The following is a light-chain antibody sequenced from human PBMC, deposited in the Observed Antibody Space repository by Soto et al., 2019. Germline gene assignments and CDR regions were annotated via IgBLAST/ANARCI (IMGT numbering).Light chain of an antibody. CDR3: SSYTGSNTLYV. CDR1: SSDVGGYNW. V-gene: IGLV2-14*01. J-gene: IGLJ1*01. CDR2: EVS. Sequence: QPVLTQPASVSGSPGQSITISCTGTSSDVGGYNWVSWYQHHPGKAPQLMIYEVSNRPSGVSNRFSGSKSGNTASLTISGLQAEDEADYYCSSYTGSNTLYVFGTGTKLTVL.